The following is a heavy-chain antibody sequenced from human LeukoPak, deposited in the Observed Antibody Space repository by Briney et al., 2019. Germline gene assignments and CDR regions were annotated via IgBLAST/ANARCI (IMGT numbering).Heavy chain of an antibody. CDR2: IIPIFGTA. CDR1: GGTFSSYA. J-gene: IGHJ4*02. CDR3: ATLPLSLVTTLTFDY. D-gene: IGHD4-17*01. Sequence: GASVKVSCKASGGTFSSYAISWVRQAPGQGLEWMGGIIPIFGTANYAQKFQGRVTMTEDTSTDTAYMELSSLRSEDTAVYYCATLPLSLVTTLTFDYWGQGTLVTVSS. V-gene: IGHV1-69*06.